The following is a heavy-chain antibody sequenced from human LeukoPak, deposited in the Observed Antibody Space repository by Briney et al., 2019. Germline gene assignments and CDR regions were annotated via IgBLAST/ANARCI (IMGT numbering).Heavy chain of an antibody. V-gene: IGHV1-69*05. Sequence: ASVKVSCKTSGGTFNNSDISWVRQAPRQGLEWLGGIMPLFGTAGYTQKFQGRVTITKDEPTRTVYLELTSLTSADTAVYYCAGDVHVDYESGWSDPWGEGTLVSVSS. CDR2: IMPLFGTA. J-gene: IGHJ5*02. CDR3: AGDVHVDYESGWSDP. CDR1: GGTFNNSD. D-gene: IGHD4-17*01.